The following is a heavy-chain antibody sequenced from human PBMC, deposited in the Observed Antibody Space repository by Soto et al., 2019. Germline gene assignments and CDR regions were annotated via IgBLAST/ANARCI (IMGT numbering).Heavy chain of an antibody. CDR1: GAHITAYY. V-gene: IGHV4-59*01. J-gene: IGHJ5*02. Sequence: EPLSLTWTESGAHITAYYWTWLRQSPGRGLEGSVEIYHTGTGDYKTSFEGSATISPDTSKNPFSLTLRSVTAADTAVYYCERAMIGNGGRGWFDLWGQGALVTVSS. CDR3: ERAMIGNGGRGWFDL. D-gene: IGHD4-17*01. CDR2: IYHTGTG.